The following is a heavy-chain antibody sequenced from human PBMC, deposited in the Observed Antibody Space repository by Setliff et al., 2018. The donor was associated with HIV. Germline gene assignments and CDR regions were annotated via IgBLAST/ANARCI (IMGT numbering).Heavy chain of an antibody. Sequence: PSETLSLTCAVSGGSFTGYYWSWIRQTPGKGLEWIGEINHSGSTNYNPSLKSRVTISVDTSKSQFSLRLRSVTAADTAVYYCARGWELPFYYFYYYMDVWGKGTTVTVSS. D-gene: IGHD1-26*01. V-gene: IGHV4-34*01. CDR3: ARGWELPFYYFYYYMDV. CDR1: GGSFTGYY. J-gene: IGHJ6*03. CDR2: INHSGST.